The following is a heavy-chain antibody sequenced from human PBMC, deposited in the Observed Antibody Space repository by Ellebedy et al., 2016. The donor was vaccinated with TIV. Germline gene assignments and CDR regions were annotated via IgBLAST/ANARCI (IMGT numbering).Heavy chain of an antibody. CDR3: ATYQGAAMVDAYDI. CDR2: IYYSGST. CDR1: GASIGNYY. Sequence: SETLSLTXTVSGASIGNYYWNWIRQPPGKGLEWIGSIYYSGSTYYNPSLKSRVTISIDTSKRYFSLNLRSVTDADTAVYFCATYQGAAMVDAYDIWGQGTVVTVSS. J-gene: IGHJ3*02. V-gene: IGHV4-59*01. D-gene: IGHD5-18*01.